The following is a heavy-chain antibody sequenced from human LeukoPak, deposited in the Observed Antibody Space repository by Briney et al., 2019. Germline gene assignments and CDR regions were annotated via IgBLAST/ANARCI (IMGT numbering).Heavy chain of an antibody. CDR2: IYTSGST. J-gene: IGHJ5*02. CDR3: ARAESTYYYDSSGYSPDNWFDP. Sequence: SETLSLTCTVSGGSISSGSYYWSWIRQPAGKGLEWIGRIYTSGSTNYNPSLKSRVTISVDTSKNQFSLKLSSVTAADTAVYYCARAESTYYYDSSGYSPDNWFDPWGQGTLVTVSS. CDR1: GGSISSGSYY. V-gene: IGHV4-61*02. D-gene: IGHD3-22*01.